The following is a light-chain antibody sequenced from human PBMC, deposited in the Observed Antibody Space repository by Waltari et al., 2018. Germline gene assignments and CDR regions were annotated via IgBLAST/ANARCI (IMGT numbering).Light chain of an antibody. J-gene: IGKJ5*01. Sequence: MKSSPTPSFLPRERATLPCGARQSGSHNYLAWFQQKPDQAPRLLIYEASRRATGIPDRFSGSGSGTDFTLTIIRLEPEAFEVYYCQHYDTSPRTFGQGTRLEIK. CDR2: EAS. V-gene: IGKV3D-20*01. CDR3: QHYDTSPRT. CDR1: QSGSHNY.